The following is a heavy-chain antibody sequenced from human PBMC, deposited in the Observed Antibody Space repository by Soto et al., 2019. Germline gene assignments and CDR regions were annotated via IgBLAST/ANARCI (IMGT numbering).Heavy chain of an antibody. V-gene: IGHV1-69*04. CDR1: GGTFSSYT. CDR3: AREDYDYIWGSYRYSYFDY. CDR2: IIPILGIA. Sequence: ASVKVSCKASGGTFSSYTISWVRQAPGQGLEWMGRIIPILGIANYAQKFQGRVTITADKSTSTAYMELSSLRSEDTAVYYCAREDYDYIWGSYRYSYFDYWGQGTLVTVSS. J-gene: IGHJ4*02. D-gene: IGHD3-16*02.